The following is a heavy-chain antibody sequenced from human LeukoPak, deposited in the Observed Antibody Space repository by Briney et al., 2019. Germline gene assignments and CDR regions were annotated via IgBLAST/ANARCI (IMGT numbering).Heavy chain of an antibody. CDR1: GFTFSLYA. Sequence: GGSLRLSCAASGFTFSLYAMHWVRQAPGKGLEWVALISYDAVHRNYTDSVKGRFTISRDNSKNTLYLQMNSLRAEDTAVYYCARDLEGYSSGWYVGYWGQGTLVTVSS. CDR3: ARDLEGYSSGWYVGY. J-gene: IGHJ4*02. CDR2: ISYDAVHR. V-gene: IGHV3-30*14. D-gene: IGHD6-19*01.